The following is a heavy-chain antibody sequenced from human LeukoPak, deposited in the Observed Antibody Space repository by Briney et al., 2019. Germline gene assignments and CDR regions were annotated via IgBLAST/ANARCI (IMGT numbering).Heavy chain of an antibody. D-gene: IGHD2-2*01. CDR1: GGTFSSYA. CDR3: AREAYCSSTSCYFDY. V-gene: IGHV1-69*05. Sequence: GASVKVSCKASGGTFSSYAISWVRQAPGQGLEWMGGIIPIFGTANYAQKFQGRVTITTDGSTSTAYMELSSLRSEDTAVYYCAREAYCSSTSCYFDYWGQGTLVTVSS. J-gene: IGHJ4*02. CDR2: IIPIFGTA.